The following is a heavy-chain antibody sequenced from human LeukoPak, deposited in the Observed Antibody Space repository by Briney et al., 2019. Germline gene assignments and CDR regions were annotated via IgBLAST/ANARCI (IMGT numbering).Heavy chain of an antibody. CDR1: GFIVSGSH. Sequence: GGSLRLSCAASGFIVSGSHMAWFGQAQGKGWEWVGRTRDRARSYRTQYAPSVEDRFSISRDESKNSVFLQMNSLQPEDTAVYYCARDGAEGDDSAFDVWGQGTMVTVSS. J-gene: IGHJ3*01. CDR2: TRDRARSYRT. CDR3: ARDGAEGDDSAFDV. V-gene: IGHV3-72*01. D-gene: IGHD2-21*01.